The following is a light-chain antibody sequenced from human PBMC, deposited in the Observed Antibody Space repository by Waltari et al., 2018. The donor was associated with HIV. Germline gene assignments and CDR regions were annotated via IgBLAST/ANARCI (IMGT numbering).Light chain of an antibody. J-gene: IGLJ3*02. CDR1: SSHTGGNT. V-gene: IGLV1-44*01. CDR2: SNN. CDR3: AAWDDSLNGRV. Sequence: QSVLTHHPSPSGIPGQTVTISCSGSSSHTGGNTVNWYQQLPGTAPKLLTYSNNQRPSGVPDRFSGSKSGTSASLAISGLQSEDEADYYCAAWDDSLNGRVFGGGTKLTVL.